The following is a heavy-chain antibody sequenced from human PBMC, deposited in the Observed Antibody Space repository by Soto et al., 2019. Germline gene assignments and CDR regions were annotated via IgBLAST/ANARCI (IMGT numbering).Heavy chain of an antibody. CDR3: ARAGSTSSSLDYYYYYGMDV. V-gene: IGHV3-33*01. D-gene: IGHD2-2*01. CDR2: IWYDGSNK. CDR1: GFTFSSYG. Sequence: QVQLVESGGGVVQPGRSLRLSCAASGFTFSSYGMHWVRQAPGKGLEWVAVIWYDGSNKYYADSVKGRFTISRDNSKNTLYLQMNSLRAEDTAVYYCARAGSTSSSLDYYYYYGMDVWGQGTTVTVSS. J-gene: IGHJ6*02.